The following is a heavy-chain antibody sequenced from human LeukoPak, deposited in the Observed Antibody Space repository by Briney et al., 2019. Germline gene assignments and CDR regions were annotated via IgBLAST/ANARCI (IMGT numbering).Heavy chain of an antibody. CDR2: IHPHDGGT. V-gene: IGHV1-46*01. CDR1: GYTFTSDH. Sequence: GASVTVSCKASGYTFTSDHMHWVRQAPGQGLEWMGIIHPHDGGTRCAQKFQGGVTMTRDTSADTAYMELSSLRSDDTAIYYCARDKTTSWTFDYWGQGTLVTVSS. J-gene: IGHJ4*02. D-gene: IGHD1-14*01. CDR3: ARDKTTSWTFDY.